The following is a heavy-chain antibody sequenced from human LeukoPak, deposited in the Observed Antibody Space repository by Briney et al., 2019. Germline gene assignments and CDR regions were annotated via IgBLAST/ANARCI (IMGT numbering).Heavy chain of an antibody. Sequence: GESLKISCKGSGYSFTNYWIGWVRQMPGKGLEWMGLIYPDDSDTRYIPSFQGQVTISADKSISTAYLQWSTLKASDTAIYYCARAYGDNEPFDYWGQGTLVTVSS. CDR3: ARAYGDNEPFDY. D-gene: IGHD4-17*01. J-gene: IGHJ4*02. CDR1: GYSFTNYW. CDR2: IYPDDSDT. V-gene: IGHV5-51*01.